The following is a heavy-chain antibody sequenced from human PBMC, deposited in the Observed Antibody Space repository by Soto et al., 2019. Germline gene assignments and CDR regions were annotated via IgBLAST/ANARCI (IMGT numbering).Heavy chain of an antibody. J-gene: IGHJ4*02. CDR1: GGTFSIYA. Sequence: QVQLVQPGAEVSQPASSVKVFCKTSGGTFSIYAISWVRQAPGQWLEWMGGIVPIVDTSTYAQKFQGRVTITADESTSTVYMELSSLRSDDTAVYYCVRVVAIPGYPDNWGQGTMVNVSS. CDR2: IVPIVDTS. V-gene: IGHV1-69*12. CDR3: VRVVAIPGYPDN. D-gene: IGHD5-12*01.